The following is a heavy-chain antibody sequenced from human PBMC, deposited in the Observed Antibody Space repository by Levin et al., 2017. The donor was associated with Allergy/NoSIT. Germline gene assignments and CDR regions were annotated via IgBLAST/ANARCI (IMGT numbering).Heavy chain of an antibody. D-gene: IGHD2-2*02. J-gene: IGHJ6*02. CDR1: GGTFSSYT. V-gene: IGHV1-69*04. CDR3: ARDREGYCSSTSCYTGVVYYYYGMDV. Sequence: SVKVSCKASGGTFSSYTISWVRQAPGQGLEWMGRIIPILGIANYAQKFQGRVTITADKSTSTAYMELSSLRSEDTAVYYCARDREGYCSSTSCYTGVVYYYYGMDVWGQGTTVTVSS. CDR2: IIPILGIA.